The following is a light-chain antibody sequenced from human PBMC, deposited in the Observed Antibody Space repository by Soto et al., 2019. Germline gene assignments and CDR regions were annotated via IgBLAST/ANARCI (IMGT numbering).Light chain of an antibody. CDR1: QSVLYSSNNKNY. CDR3: QQYYSTPQT. CDR2: RAS. J-gene: IGKJ1*01. V-gene: IGKV4-1*01. Sequence: DIVMTQSPDSLAVSLGERATINCKSSQSVLYSSNNKNYFAWYQQKPGHPPKLLIYRASTRESGVPDRFSGSGSGTDFTLTISSLQTEDVAVYYCQQYYSTPQTFGQGTKVDIK.